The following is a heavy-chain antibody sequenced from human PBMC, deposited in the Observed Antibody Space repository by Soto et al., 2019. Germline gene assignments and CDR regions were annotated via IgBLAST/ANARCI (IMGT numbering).Heavy chain of an antibody. Sequence: QVQVVQSGDEVKKPGASVKVSCKASGYTFTNYGFSWGRQSPGQGLEWMGWISGYNVNTKYAEKFQGRFTMTTDTSTSTAHMEMRSLRYDDTAVYYCAREGQAPYYYYGMDVWGQGPAVTVSS. V-gene: IGHV1-18*01. CDR2: ISGYNVNT. J-gene: IGHJ6*02. CDR3: AREGQAPYYYYGMDV. CDR1: GYTFTNYG.